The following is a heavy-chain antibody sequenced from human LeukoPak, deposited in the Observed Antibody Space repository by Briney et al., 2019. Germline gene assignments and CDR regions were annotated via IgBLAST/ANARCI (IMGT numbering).Heavy chain of an antibody. CDR1: GFTFSSYE. CDR3: ARGLSGYASSLGY. D-gene: IGHD2-2*01. V-gene: IGHV3-48*03. Sequence: GGSLRLSCAASGFTFSSYEMNWVRQAPGKGLEWVSYISSSGSTIYYADSVKGRFTISRDNAKNSLYLQMNSLRAEDTAVYYCARGLSGYASSLGYWGQGTLVTVSS. J-gene: IGHJ4*02. CDR2: ISSSGSTI.